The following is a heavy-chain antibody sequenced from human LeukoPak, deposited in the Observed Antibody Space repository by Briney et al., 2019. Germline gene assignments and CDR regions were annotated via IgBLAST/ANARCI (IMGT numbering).Heavy chain of an antibody. V-gene: IGHV3-23*01. CDR3: AKDGWMRGATYGY. Sequence: GGSLRLSGAVSGLTFNLYPMTWVRQAPGKGLEWVSTISGSGGANAYYADSVRGRFTISRDDSKNTLYLQMHSLRAEDTAVYYCAKDGWMRGATYGYWGQGTLVTVSS. CDR2: ISGSGGANA. D-gene: IGHD1-26*01. J-gene: IGHJ4*02. CDR1: GLTFNLYP.